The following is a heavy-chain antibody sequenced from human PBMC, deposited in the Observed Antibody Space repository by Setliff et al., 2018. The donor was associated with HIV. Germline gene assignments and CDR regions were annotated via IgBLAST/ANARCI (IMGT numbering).Heavy chain of an antibody. V-gene: IGHV4-34*01. D-gene: IGHD3-22*01. CDR1: GGSFRGYY. J-gene: IGHJ4*02. Sequence: SETLSLTCAVYGGSFRGYYWSWIRQPPGKGLEWIGGINHSGSTNYNPSLRSRVTTSVDTSKNQFSLKLSSVTAADTAVYYCASLPPLYDSSGYYFDYWGQGTLVTVSS. CDR2: INHSGST. CDR3: ASLPPLYDSSGYYFDY.